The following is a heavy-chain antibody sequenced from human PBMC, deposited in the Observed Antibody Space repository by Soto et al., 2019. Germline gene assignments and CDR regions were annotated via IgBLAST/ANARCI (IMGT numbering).Heavy chain of an antibody. V-gene: IGHV4-30-2*01. D-gene: IGHD6-13*01. CDR2: IYHSGST. CDR1: GGSISSGGYS. Sequence: SETLSLTCAVSGGSISSGGYSWSWIRQPPGKGLEWIGYIYHSGSTYYNPSLKSRVTISVDRSKNQFSLKLSSVTAADTAVYYCARGPPGSWHVNWFDPWGQGTLVTVSS. J-gene: IGHJ5*02. CDR3: ARGPPGSWHVNWFDP.